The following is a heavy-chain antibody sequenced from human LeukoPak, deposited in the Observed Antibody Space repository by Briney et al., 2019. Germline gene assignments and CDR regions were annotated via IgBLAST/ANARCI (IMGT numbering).Heavy chain of an antibody. Sequence: SETLSLTCTVSGGSISSSSYYWGWIRQPPGKGLEWIGNIYYSGSTYYNPSLKSRVTVSVDTSKNQFSLKLSSVTAADTAVYYCARDIVRDYFDYWGQGTLVTVSS. D-gene: IGHD3-16*02. CDR1: GGSISSSSYY. CDR2: IYYSGST. V-gene: IGHV4-39*07. CDR3: ARDIVRDYFDY. J-gene: IGHJ4*02.